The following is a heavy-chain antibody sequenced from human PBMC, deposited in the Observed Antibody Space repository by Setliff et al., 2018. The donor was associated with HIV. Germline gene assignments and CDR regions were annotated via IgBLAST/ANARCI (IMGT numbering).Heavy chain of an antibody. J-gene: IGHJ3*02. CDR2: ISAYNGHT. V-gene: IGHV1-18*01. D-gene: IGHD3-3*01. CDR1: GYTFTAYG. Sequence: GASVKVSCKPSGYTFTAYGLSWVRQAPGQGLEWMGWISAYNGHTNYAQKFQGRVTMTTDTSTSTAYMELRSLRSDDTAVYYCARPLTTSYNFWGDAFSIWGQGTMVTVSS. CDR3: ARPLTTSYNFWGDAFSI.